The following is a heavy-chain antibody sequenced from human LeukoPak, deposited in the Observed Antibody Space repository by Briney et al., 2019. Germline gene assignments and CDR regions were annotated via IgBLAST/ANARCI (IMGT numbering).Heavy chain of an antibody. CDR3: AREATTLPSPLGY. D-gene: IGHD4-17*01. J-gene: IGHJ4*02. CDR2: INPNSGDT. Sequence: GASVKVSCKASGYTFTSYDINWVRQATGQGLEWMGRINPNSGDTNYAQKFQGRVTMTRDTSITTAYLELSGLRSDDTALFYCAREATTLPSPLGYWGQGTLVTVSS. CDR1: GYTFTSYD. V-gene: IGHV1-2*06.